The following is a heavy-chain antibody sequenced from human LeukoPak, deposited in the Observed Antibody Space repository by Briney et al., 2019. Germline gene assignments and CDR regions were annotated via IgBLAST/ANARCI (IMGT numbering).Heavy chain of an antibody. D-gene: IGHD6-19*01. CDR2: IYTSGST. CDR3: ARETYSSGWYGPLYIDY. CDR1: GGSISSYY. V-gene: IGHV4-59*01. Sequence: PSETLSLTCTVSGGSISSYYWSWIRQPPGKGLEWIGYIYTSGSTNYNPSLKSRVTISVDTSKNQFSLKLSSVTAADTAVYYCARETYSSGWYGPLYIDYWGQGTLVTVSS. J-gene: IGHJ4*02.